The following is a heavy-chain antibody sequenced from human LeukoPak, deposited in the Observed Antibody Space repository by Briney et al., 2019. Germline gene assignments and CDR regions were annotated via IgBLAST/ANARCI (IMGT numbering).Heavy chain of an antibody. J-gene: IGHJ2*01. CDR1: GYSISSGYY. V-gene: IGHV4-38-2*02. CDR3: ARDEVIVDGGVDWFDP. Sequence: PSETLSLTCTVSGYSISSGYYWGWIRQPPGKGLEWIGSIYHSGSTYYNPSLKSRVTISVDTSKNQFSLKLSSVTAADTAVYYCARDEVIVDGGVDWFDPWGRGTLVTVSS. CDR2: IYHSGST. D-gene: IGHD3-22*01.